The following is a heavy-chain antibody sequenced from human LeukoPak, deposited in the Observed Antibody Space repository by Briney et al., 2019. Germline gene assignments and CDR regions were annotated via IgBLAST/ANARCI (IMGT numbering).Heavy chain of an antibody. D-gene: IGHD1-26*01. CDR2: IYTNETT. Sequence: SETLSFTCTVSGGSISSYHWCWIRQAAGKGLEWIGRIYTNETTNSNPSLKSRVTMSIDTSKNQFSLRLRSVTAADTAVYFCARNRGSHRYYYGLDVWGQGTTVTVSS. CDR1: GGSISSYH. V-gene: IGHV4-4*07. J-gene: IGHJ6*02. CDR3: ARNRGSHRYYYGLDV.